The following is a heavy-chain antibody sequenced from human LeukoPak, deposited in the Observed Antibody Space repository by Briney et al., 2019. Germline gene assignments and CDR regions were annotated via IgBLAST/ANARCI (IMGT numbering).Heavy chain of an antibody. Sequence: PSETLSLTCTVSGGSISSYYWSWIRQPPGKGLEWIGYIYYSGSTNYNPPLKSRITISVDTSKNQFSLKLSSVTAADTAVYYCAKVGAYGDYARHDYWGQGTLVTVSS. CDR2: IYYSGST. J-gene: IGHJ4*02. CDR1: GGSISSYY. V-gene: IGHV4-59*08. D-gene: IGHD4-17*01. CDR3: AKVGAYGDYARHDY.